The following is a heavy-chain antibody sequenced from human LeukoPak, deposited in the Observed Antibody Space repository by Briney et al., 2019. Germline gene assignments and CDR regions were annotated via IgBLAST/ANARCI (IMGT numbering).Heavy chain of an antibody. CDR3: AGVKSGSYYHFGY. CDR2: INPNSGGT. CDR1: GYTLTGYY. V-gene: IGHV1-2*02. J-gene: IGHJ4*02. D-gene: IGHD1-26*01. Sequence: GASVKVSCKASGYTLTGYYMHWVRQAPGQGLEWMGWINPNSGGTNYAQKFQGRVTMTRDTSISTAYMELSRLRSDDTAVYYCAGVKSGSYYHFGYWGQGTLVTVSS.